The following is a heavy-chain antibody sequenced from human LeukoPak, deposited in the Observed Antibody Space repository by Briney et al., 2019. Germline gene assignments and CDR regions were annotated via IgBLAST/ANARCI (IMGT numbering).Heavy chain of an antibody. CDR2: ISKSDGST. D-gene: IGHD2-21*01. J-gene: IGHJ4*02. Sequence: PGGSLRLSCAASGFTFSSYAMTWVRQAPGKGLAWASSISKSDGSTYYADSVKGRFTISRDNSKNTVYLHMDSLRVEDTAIYYCARGALIPDFRGQGTLVTVSS. CDR3: ARGALIPDF. V-gene: IGHV3-23*01. CDR1: GFTFSSYA.